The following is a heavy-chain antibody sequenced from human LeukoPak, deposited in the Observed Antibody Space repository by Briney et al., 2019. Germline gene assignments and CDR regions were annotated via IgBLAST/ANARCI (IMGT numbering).Heavy chain of an antibody. CDR1: GFTFSSYG. V-gene: IGHV3-23*01. D-gene: IGHD3-3*01. J-gene: IGHJ6*03. Sequence: GGSLRLSCGASGFTFSSYGMSWVRQAPGKGLEWVSAISGSGGRTQYADSVKGRFTISRDNSRNTLYLQMNSLKTEDTAVYYCTRGYDFWSGYYYYYYYYMDVWGKGTTVTVSS. CDR3: TRGYDFWSGYYYYYYYYMDV. CDR2: ISGSGGRT.